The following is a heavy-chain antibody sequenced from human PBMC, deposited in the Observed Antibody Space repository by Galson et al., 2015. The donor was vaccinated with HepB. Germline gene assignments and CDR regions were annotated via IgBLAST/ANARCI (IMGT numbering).Heavy chain of an antibody. V-gene: IGHV6-1*01. CDR2: TYYRSKWYN. CDR3: AKGDRYCSSTSCYVKKYYYYYYMDV. CDR1: GDSVSTKSVA. J-gene: IGHJ6*03. D-gene: IGHD2-2*01. Sequence: CAISGDSVSTKSVAWNWIRQSPSRGLEWLGRTYYRSKWYNDYAVSVKSRITINPDTSKNQFSLQLNSVTPEDTAVYYCAKGDRYCSSTSCYVKKYYYYYYMDVWGKGTTVTVSS.